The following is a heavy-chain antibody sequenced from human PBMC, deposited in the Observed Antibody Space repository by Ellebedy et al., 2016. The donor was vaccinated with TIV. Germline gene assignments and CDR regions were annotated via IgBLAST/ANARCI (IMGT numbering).Heavy chain of an antibody. CDR1: GGSIINYY. V-gene: IGHV4-59*08. CDR3: ARVKTAAGLDSFDI. J-gene: IGHJ3*02. D-gene: IGHD6-13*01. Sequence: MPSETLSLTCTVPGGSIINYYRSWIRQPPGKGLEWIGYIYYSGSTDYNHSLKSRVTISVDTSKNQFSLNLSSVTAADTAVYYCARVKTAAGLDSFDIWGQGTMVTVSS. CDR2: IYYSGST.